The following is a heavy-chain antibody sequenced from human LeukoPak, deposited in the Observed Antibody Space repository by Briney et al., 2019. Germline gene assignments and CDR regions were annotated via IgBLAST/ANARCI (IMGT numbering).Heavy chain of an antibody. CDR3: ARGGYSGSYYRFS. J-gene: IGHJ4*02. Sequence: GGSLRLSCVVSGFTFRSYCMNWVRQAPGKGPEWLSRTSKDGSDTVYAASAKGRVTASRDNAKNTVYLELTNLRPDDTAVYYCARGGYSGSYYRFSWGRGTLVTVAS. V-gene: IGHV3-74*01. CDR1: GFTFRSYC. D-gene: IGHD5-12*01. CDR2: TSKDGSDT.